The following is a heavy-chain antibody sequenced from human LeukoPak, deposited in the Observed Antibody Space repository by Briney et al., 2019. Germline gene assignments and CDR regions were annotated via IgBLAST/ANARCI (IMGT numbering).Heavy chain of an antibody. D-gene: IGHD5-12*01. CDR2: ISDSGGTT. V-gene: IGHV3-23*01. J-gene: IGHJ4*02. CDR3: AKHSYRVDSFTDY. Sequence: GGSLRLSCAASGFAFSTYAMSWVRQAPGKGLEWVSGISDSGGTTYYADSVKGRFTISRVNSKNTLYLQMNSLRAEDTAVYYCAKHSYRVDSFTDYWGQGTLVTVSS. CDR1: GFAFSTYA.